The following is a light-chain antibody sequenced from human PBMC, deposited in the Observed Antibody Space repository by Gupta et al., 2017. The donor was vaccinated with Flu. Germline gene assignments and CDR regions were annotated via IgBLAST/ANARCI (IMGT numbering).Light chain of an antibody. J-gene: IGKJ4*01. V-gene: IGKV1-33*01. CDR2: DAS. CDR1: QDISNY. Sequence: DIQMTQSPSSLSASVGDRVTITCQASQDISNYLNWYQQKPGKAPKLLIYDASKVETGVPSRFSGSGSGTDFTFTISSLQPEDIATYYCQQDDNLPLTFGGGTKVEIK. CDR3: QQDDNLPLT.